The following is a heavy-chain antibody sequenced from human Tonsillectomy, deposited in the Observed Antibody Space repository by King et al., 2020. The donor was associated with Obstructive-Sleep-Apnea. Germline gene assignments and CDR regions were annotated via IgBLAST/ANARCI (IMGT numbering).Heavy chain of an antibody. CDR1: GGSISSGDYY. CDR3: ARVAYYYDNSGYSVKILDY. CDR2: IYYSGST. Sequence: QLQESGPGLVKPSQTLSLTCTVSGGSISSGDYYWSWIRQPPGKGLEWIGYIYYSGSTYYNPSLKSRVTISVDTSKNQFSLKLSSVTAADTAVDYCARVAYYYDNSGYSVKILDYWGQGTLVTVSS. D-gene: IGHD3-22*01. V-gene: IGHV4-30-4*01. J-gene: IGHJ4*02.